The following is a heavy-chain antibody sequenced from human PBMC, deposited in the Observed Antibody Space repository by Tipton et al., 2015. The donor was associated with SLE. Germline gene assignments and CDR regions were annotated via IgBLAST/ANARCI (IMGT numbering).Heavy chain of an antibody. CDR2: IYYSDST. J-gene: IGHJ2*01. CDR1: GASISSGGYY. Sequence: TLSLTCTVSGASISSGGYYWNWIRQHPGKGLEWIGYIYYSDSTYYNPSLKSRVTISVDTSKNQFFVKLRSVTAADTAVYYCARGGRYLDLWGRGTLVTVSS. V-gene: IGHV4-31*03. CDR3: ARGGRYLDL.